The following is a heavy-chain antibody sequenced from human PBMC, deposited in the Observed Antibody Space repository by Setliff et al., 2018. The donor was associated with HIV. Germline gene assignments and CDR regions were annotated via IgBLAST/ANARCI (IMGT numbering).Heavy chain of an antibody. Sequence: SETLSLTCTVSGGSIWNYYWSWIRQPPGKGLEWIGTIYYSGSTYYNPSLKSRVTISTDTSKNQFSLKVNSVTAADTAVYYCARGARLLAGYSDRWDYYYMGGWGKGTTVTVSS. CDR3: ARGARLLAGYSDRWDYYYMGG. CDR2: IYYSGST. V-gene: IGHV4-39*01. D-gene: IGHD6-13*01. J-gene: IGHJ6*03. CDR1: GGSIWNYY.